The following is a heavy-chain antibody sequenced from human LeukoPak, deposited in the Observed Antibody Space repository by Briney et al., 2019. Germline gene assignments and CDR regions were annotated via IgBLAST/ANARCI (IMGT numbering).Heavy chain of an antibody. Sequence: PGGSLRLSCAASGFTFSTHAMSWVRQAPGKGLEWVSGISGVSETTYYADSVRGRFTISRDNSKSTIYLQMNSLRAEDTAVYYCAKDVCGNYCSIDMWGQGTMVTVSS. D-gene: IGHD1-26*01. CDR2: ISGVSETT. J-gene: IGHJ3*02. CDR1: GFTFSTHA. V-gene: IGHV3-23*01. CDR3: AKDVCGNYCSIDM.